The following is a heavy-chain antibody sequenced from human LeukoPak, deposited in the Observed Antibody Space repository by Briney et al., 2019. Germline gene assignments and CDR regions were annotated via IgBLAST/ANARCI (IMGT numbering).Heavy chain of an antibody. D-gene: IGHD3-22*01. CDR3: ARDRHDFDSXVGX. Sequence: SSETLSLTCTVSGGSISSGNCYWSWIRQPAGKGLEWIGRIYTSGSTNYNPSLKSRVTISIDTSKNEFSLKLSSVTAADTAVYFCARDRHDFDSXVGXWGXXXXVT. J-gene: IGHJ1*01. V-gene: IGHV4-61*02. CDR2: IYTSGST. CDR1: GGSISSGNCY.